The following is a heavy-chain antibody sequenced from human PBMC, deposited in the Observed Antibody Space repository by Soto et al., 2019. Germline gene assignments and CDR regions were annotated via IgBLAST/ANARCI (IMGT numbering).Heavy chain of an antibody. CDR1: DGSFSVYY. CDR3: ATRSYGMDV. J-gene: IGHJ6*02. V-gene: IGHV4-34*01. CDR2: INHSGST. Sequence: SETLSLTCAIYDGSFSVYYWIWIRQSPGEGLEWIGEINHSGSTNYNPSLKSRVTMSVDASKNQFSLKLSSVTAADTAVYYCATRSYGMDVWGQGTTVTVSS.